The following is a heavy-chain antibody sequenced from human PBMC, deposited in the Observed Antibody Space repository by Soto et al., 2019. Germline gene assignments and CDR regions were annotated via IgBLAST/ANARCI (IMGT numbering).Heavy chain of an antibody. D-gene: IGHD2-21*01. J-gene: IGHJ4*02. V-gene: IGHV4-30-2*01. CDR2: IYHSGST. CDR3: ARGLAGGRSYSMLDY. Sequence: PSETLSLTCAVSGGSISSGGYSWSWIRQPPGKGLEWIGYIYHSGSTYYNPSLRSRVTMSADTSKNQFSLRLTSVTAADTATYYCARGLAGGRSYSMLDYWGQGARVTVAS. CDR1: GGSISSGGYS.